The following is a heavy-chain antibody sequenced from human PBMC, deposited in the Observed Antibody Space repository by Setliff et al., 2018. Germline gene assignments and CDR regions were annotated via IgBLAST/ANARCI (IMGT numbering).Heavy chain of an antibody. Sequence: GGSLRLSCAASGFAFSKYGMSWVRQAPGKGLEWVSGISSGFETAYADSVKGRFTISKDNSKNTLYLEMTNLRADDTAIFYCAKPGGWTWPLYYFDYWGQGTLVTVSS. V-gene: IGHV3-23*01. CDR1: GFAFSKYG. J-gene: IGHJ4*02. D-gene: IGHD3-16*01. CDR3: AKPGGWTWPLYYFDY. CDR2: ISSGFET.